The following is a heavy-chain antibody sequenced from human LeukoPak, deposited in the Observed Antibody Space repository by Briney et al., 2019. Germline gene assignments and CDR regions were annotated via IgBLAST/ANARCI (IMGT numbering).Heavy chain of an antibody. CDR1: GYTFTGYY. CDR3: ARDPLTYYYDSSGYNFDY. V-gene: IGHV1-2*02. Sequence: GASVKVSCKASGYTFTGYYMHWVRQAPGQGLEWMGWINPNSGGTNYAQKFQGRVTMTRDTSISTAYMELSRLRSDDTAVYYCARDPLTYYYDSSGYNFDYWGQGTLVTVSS. J-gene: IGHJ4*02. D-gene: IGHD3-22*01. CDR2: INPNSGGT.